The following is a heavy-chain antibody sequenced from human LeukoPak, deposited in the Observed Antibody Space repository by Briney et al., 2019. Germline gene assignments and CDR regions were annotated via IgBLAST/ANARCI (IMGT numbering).Heavy chain of an antibody. Sequence: GGSLRLSGAASGFTFSSYSMSWVRQAPGKGLDWVATIKRDGSEKYYVDSVKGRLTISRDNAKNSLYLQMNSLRAEDTAVYYCARGGYGSGIYYFDYWGQGTLVTVSS. CDR1: GFTFSSYS. D-gene: IGHD3-10*01. V-gene: IGHV3-7*05. J-gene: IGHJ4*02. CDR3: ARGGYGSGIYYFDY. CDR2: IKRDGSEK.